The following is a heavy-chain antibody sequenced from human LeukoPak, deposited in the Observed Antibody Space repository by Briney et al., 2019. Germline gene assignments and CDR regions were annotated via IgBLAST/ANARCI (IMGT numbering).Heavy chain of an antibody. CDR2: IYAGAST. D-gene: IGHD3-10*01. Sequence: GGSLRLSCAASGFTVTSNYMSWVRQAPGKGLEWVSVIYAGASTYYADSVRGRFTFSRDNSKNTLYLQVNSLRVEDTAVYYCARLPDYYYGSGSPHFDYWGQGTLVTVSS. V-gene: IGHV3-53*01. CDR1: GFTVTSNY. CDR3: ARLPDYYYGSGSPHFDY. J-gene: IGHJ4*02.